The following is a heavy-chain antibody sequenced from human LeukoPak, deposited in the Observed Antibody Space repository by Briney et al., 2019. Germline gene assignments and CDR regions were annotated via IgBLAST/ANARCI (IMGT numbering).Heavy chain of an antibody. J-gene: IGHJ6*02. V-gene: IGHV3-30*18. Sequence: PGGSLRLSCAASGFTFSSYGMHWVRQAPGKGLEWVAVISYDGSNKYYADSVKGRFTISRDNSKNTLYLQMISLRAEDTAVYYCAKDPWELLLYYYGMDVWGQGTTVTVSS. CDR3: AKDPWELLLYYYGMDV. D-gene: IGHD1-26*01. CDR1: GFTFSSYG. CDR2: ISYDGSNK.